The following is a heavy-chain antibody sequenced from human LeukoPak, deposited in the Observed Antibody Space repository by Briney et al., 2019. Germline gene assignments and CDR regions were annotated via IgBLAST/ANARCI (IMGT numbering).Heavy chain of an antibody. Sequence: GGSLRLSGAASGFTFSSYDMHWVRQATGKGREWVSAIGTAGDTYYPGSVKGRFTISRENAKNSLYLQMNSLRAEDTAVYYCARAVSGSYNDYWGQGTLVTVSS. D-gene: IGHD1-26*01. CDR2: IGTAGDT. CDR3: ARAVSGSYNDY. CDR1: GFTFSSYD. V-gene: IGHV3-13*01. J-gene: IGHJ4*02.